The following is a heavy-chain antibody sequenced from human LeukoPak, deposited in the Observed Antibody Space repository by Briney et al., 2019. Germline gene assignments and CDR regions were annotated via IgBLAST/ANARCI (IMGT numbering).Heavy chain of an antibody. D-gene: IGHD5-12*01. CDR3: AREWLRQLDY. Sequence: GGSLRLSCAASGFTFSSYEMNWVRQAPGKGLEWVSYISSCGSTIYYADSVKGRFTISRENAKNSLYLQMNSLRAEDTAVYYCAREWLRQLDYWGQGTLVTVSS. V-gene: IGHV3-48*03. J-gene: IGHJ4*02. CDR2: ISSCGSTI. CDR1: GFTFSSYE.